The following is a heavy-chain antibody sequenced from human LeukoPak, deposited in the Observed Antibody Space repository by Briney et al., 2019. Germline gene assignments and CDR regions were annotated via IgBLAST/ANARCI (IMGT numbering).Heavy chain of an antibody. J-gene: IGHJ4*02. CDR2: ISYDGSNK. CDR3: ARGVVPAANGLV. Sequence: GGSLRLSCAASGFTFSSYAMHWVRQAPGKGLEWVAVISYDGSNKYYADSVKGRFTISRDNSKNTLYLQMNSLRAEDTAVYCCARGVVPAANGLVWGQGTLVTVSS. CDR1: GFTFSSYA. V-gene: IGHV3-30-3*01. D-gene: IGHD2-2*01.